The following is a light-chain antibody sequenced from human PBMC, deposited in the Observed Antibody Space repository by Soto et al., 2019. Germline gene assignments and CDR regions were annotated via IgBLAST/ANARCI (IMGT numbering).Light chain of an antibody. CDR2: DAS. CDR3: QQYNNLPIT. Sequence: DIQMTQSPSALSASVGDIVTITCQASQDISNYLNWYQQKPGKAPKLLIYDASNLETGVPSRFSGSGSGTDVTFTISSLQPEDIATYYCQQYNNLPITFGQGTRLEIK. V-gene: IGKV1-33*01. J-gene: IGKJ5*01. CDR1: QDISNY.